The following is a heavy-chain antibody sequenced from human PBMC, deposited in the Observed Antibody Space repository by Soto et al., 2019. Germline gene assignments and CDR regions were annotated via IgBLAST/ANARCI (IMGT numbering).Heavy chain of an antibody. D-gene: IGHD4-17*01. CDR1: GFTFSVYA. J-gene: IGHJ4*02. CDR2: ISGSGGST. CDR3: AKALYGGHDY. Sequence: EVQLLESGGGLVQPGGSLRLSCAASGFTFSVYAMSWVRQAPGKGLECVSGISGSGGSTSYADSVKGQFTISRDNSKTPLSLQMNSLRDEDTAVYYCAKALYGGHDYWGPGPLVTVSS. V-gene: IGHV3-23*01.